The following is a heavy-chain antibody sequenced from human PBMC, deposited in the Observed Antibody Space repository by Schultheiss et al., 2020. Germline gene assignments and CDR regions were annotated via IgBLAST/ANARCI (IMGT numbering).Heavy chain of an antibody. V-gene: IGHV4-59*06. CDR3: ASVEVPANWFDP. J-gene: IGHJ5*02. CDR2: IYYSGST. Sequence: AETLSLTCTVSGGSISSYYWSWIRQPPGKGLEWIGYIYYSGSTYYNPSLKSRVTISVDTSKNQFSLKLSSVTAADTAVYYCASVEVPANWFDPWGQGTLVSVTS. D-gene: IGHD2-2*01. CDR1: GGSISSYY.